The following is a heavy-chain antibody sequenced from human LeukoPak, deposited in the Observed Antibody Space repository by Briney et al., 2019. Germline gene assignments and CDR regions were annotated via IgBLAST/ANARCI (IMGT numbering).Heavy chain of an antibody. CDR3: ARVRGYSYGLGVYYYYGMDV. CDR1: GGSISTYY. D-gene: IGHD5-18*01. V-gene: IGHV4-34*01. J-gene: IGHJ6*02. CDR2: INHSGST. Sequence: SETLSLTCTVSGGSISTYYWSWIRQPPGKGLEWIGEINHSGSTNYNPSLKSRVTISVDTSKNQFSLKLSSVTAADTAVYYCARVRGYSYGLGVYYYYGMDVWGQGTTVTVSS.